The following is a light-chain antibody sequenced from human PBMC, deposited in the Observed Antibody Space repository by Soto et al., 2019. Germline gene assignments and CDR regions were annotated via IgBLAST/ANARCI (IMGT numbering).Light chain of an antibody. J-gene: IGKJ1*01. CDR1: QSVSSNY. CDR2: DVP. V-gene: IGKV3-20*01. CDR3: QQDGISTA. Sequence: DIVLTQSPGTLSLSPGERATLSCRSSQSVSSNYLAWYQQKPDQAPRLVIYDVPGRATGIPDRFSGSGSGTDFTLTSSRLEPEDSAVYYCQQDGISTAFGHGTKVVIK.